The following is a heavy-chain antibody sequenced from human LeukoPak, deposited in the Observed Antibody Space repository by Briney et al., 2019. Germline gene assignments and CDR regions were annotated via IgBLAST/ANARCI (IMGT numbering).Heavy chain of an antibody. J-gene: IGHJ6*02. CDR2: ISAYNGNT. CDR3: ARDPRYCSSTSCDYYYGMDV. Sequence: ASVKVSCKASGYTFTSYGISWVRQAPGQGLEWMGWISAYNGNTNYAQKFQGRVTITADKSTSTAYMELSSLRSEDTAVYYCARDPRYCSSTSCDYYYGMDVWGQGTTVTVSS. V-gene: IGHV1-18*01. CDR1: GYTFTSYG. D-gene: IGHD2-2*01.